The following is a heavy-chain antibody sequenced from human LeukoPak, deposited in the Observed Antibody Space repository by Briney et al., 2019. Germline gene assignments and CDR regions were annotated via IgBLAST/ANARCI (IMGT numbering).Heavy chain of an antibody. CDR3: ARVATTYCSGGSCSWVI. D-gene: IGHD2-15*01. J-gene: IGHJ3*02. Sequence: ASVKVSCKASGGTFSSYAISWVRQAPGQGLEWMGGIIPIFGTANYAQKFQGRVTNTADESTSTAYMELSSLRSEYTAVYYCARVATTYCSGGSCSWVIWGQGTMVTVSS. V-gene: IGHV1-69*13. CDR2: IIPIFGTA. CDR1: GGTFSSYA.